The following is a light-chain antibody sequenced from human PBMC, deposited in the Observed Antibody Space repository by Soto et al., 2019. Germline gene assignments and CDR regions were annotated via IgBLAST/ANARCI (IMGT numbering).Light chain of an antibody. J-gene: IGKJ1*01. CDR3: QQSYITPLT. CDR1: QSISTN. Sequence: DLQMTQSPSSLSASVGDRVTITCRASQSISTNLNWFHQKPGKAPKLLIYAASTLQSGVPSRFSGSGSGTDFTLTISSLQPEDFATYYCQQSYITPLTFGQGTKVEIK. V-gene: IGKV1-39*01. CDR2: AAS.